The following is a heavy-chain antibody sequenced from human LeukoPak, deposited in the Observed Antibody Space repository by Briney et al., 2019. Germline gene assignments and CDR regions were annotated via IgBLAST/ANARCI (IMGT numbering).Heavy chain of an antibody. Sequence: SETLSLTCTVSGGSINIYQWSWIRQPPGKGLEWIGYIYYSGSTNYNPSLKSRVTISIDTSKNQFSLRLSSVTAADTAVYYCARGVGFGWFDPWGQGTLVTVSS. D-gene: IGHD3-16*01. V-gene: IGHV4-59*01. J-gene: IGHJ5*02. CDR3: ARGVGFGWFDP. CDR2: IYYSGST. CDR1: GGSINIYQ.